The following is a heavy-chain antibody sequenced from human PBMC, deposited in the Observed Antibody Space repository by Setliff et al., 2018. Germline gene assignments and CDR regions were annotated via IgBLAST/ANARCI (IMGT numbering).Heavy chain of an antibody. D-gene: IGHD3-22*01. CDR3: ARDVFPYHYEGAFDI. CDR1: GYTFTSHY. V-gene: IGHV1-46*01. Sequence: GASVKVSCKASGYTFTSHYMHWVRQAPGLGLEWMGTINTSSGRTSYAQKFQGRVTMTRDTSTSTVYMDMSSLRSEDTAMYYCARDVFPYHYEGAFDIWGQGTMVTVSS. CDR2: INTSSGRT. J-gene: IGHJ3*02.